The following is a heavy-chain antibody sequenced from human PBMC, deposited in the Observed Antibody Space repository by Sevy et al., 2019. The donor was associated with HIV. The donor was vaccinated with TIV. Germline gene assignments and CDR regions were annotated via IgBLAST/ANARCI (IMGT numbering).Heavy chain of an antibody. D-gene: IGHD6-19*01. J-gene: IGHJ6*02. CDR2: VSYDGSNK. Sequence: WGSLRLSCAASGFIFTTYGMHWVRQAPGKGLEWVAIVSYDGSNKFYADSVKGRFTISRDNSKNTLYLQMNSLRTEDTAVYYCAKEIGSSGGDLYYYGMDVWGQGTTVTVSS. V-gene: IGHV3-30*18. CDR3: AKEIGSSGGDLYYYGMDV. CDR1: GFIFTTYG.